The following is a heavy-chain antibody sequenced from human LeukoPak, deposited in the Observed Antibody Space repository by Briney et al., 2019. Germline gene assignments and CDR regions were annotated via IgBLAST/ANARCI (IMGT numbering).Heavy chain of an antibody. CDR2: ISYDGSNK. Sequence: GGSLRLSCAASGFTFSSYAMHWVRQAPGKGLEWVGVISYDGSNKYYADSFKGRFTISRDNSKNTLYLQMNSLRAEDTAVYYCARDASLHYGMDAWGKGTTVTVSS. V-gene: IGHV3-30*04. D-gene: IGHD3-10*01. CDR1: GFTFSSYA. CDR3: ARDASLHYGMDA. J-gene: IGHJ6*04.